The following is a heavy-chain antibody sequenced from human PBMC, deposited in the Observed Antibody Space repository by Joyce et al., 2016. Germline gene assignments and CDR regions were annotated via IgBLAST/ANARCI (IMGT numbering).Heavy chain of an antibody. J-gene: IGHJ5*02. Sequence: QVQLQESGPGLVKPSETLSLTCSVSGYSIISGDYWGWIRQSPGTELEWIGNIYHSGSAFYNPSLKSRVTMSVEVSKNQFSLKLISVTASDTGVYYCARLGMKGFDPWGQGTLVTVSS. CDR2: IYHSGSA. V-gene: IGHV4-38-2*02. CDR1: GYSIISGDY. CDR3: ARLGMKGFDP.